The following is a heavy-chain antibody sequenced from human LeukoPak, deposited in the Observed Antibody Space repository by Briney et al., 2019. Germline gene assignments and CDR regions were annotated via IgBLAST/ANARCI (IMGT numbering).Heavy chain of an antibody. D-gene: IGHD2-2*01. J-gene: IGHJ5*02. CDR3: ARRLTQYDCFDP. CDR2: TYYRSTWYN. V-gene: IGHV6-1*01. CDR1: GDSVSSNSVT. Sequence: SQTLSLTCAISGDSVSSNSVTWNWIRQSPSRGLERLGRTYYRSTWYNDYAVSVRGRTTVNPDTSKNQFSLHLNSVTPEDTAVYYCARRLTQYDCFDPWGQGILVTVSS.